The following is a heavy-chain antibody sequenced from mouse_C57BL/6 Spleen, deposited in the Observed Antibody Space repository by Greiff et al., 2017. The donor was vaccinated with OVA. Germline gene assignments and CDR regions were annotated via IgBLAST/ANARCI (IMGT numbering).Heavy chain of an antibody. CDR2: IYPGDGDT. CDR1: GYAFSSSW. Sequence: VQLQQSGPELVKPGASVKISCKASGYAFSSSWMNWVKQRPGKGLEWIGRIYPGDGDTNYNGKFKGKATLTADKSSSTAYMQLSSLTSEDSAVYCCATTYGNYVDYWGQGTTLTVSS. D-gene: IGHD2-1*01. CDR3: ATTYGNYVDY. J-gene: IGHJ2*01. V-gene: IGHV1-82*01.